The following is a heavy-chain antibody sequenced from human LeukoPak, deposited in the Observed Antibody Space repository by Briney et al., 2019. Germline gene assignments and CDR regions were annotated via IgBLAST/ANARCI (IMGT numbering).Heavy chain of an antibody. J-gene: IGHJ4*02. D-gene: IGHD3/OR15-3a*01. CDR1: GFILNNRA. CDR3: ARDLRKSADYYFDY. V-gene: IGHV3-30*04. CDR2: ISFDGRDK. Sequence: PGKSLRLSCAASGFILNNRARYGVRQAPGKGLEWVAVISFDGRDKHHADSVKGRFTISRDNSKNTLYLQMSSLRVEDTAMYYCARDLRKSADYYFDYWGQGTLVTVSS.